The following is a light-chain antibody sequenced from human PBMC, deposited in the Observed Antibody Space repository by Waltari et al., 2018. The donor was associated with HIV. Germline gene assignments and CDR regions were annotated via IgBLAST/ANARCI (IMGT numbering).Light chain of an antibody. J-gene: IGLJ2*01. CDR3: QVWDTSSDPPAF. CDR1: SLEYKG. Sequence: SYVLTQPPSQAVAPGQTAKISCWGQSLEYKGVQRDQQKPGQAPLLVIYDYTDRPPVIPERFSGSSSGNTATLTVTMVEAGAEADYYCQVWDTSSDPPAFFGGGTKLTVV. V-gene: IGLV3-21*02. CDR2: DYT.